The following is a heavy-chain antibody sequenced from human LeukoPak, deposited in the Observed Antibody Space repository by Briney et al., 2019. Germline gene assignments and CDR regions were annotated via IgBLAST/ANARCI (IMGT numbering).Heavy chain of an antibody. V-gene: IGHV3-73*01. D-gene: IGHD3-16*01. Sequence: GGSLKLSCAASGFTFSGSAMPWVRQASGKGLEWVGRIRSKANSYATAYAASVKGRFTISRDDSKNTAYLQMNSLKTEDTAVYYCTRPIQGLYEGPRFDPWGQGTLVTVSS. CDR1: GFTFSGSA. J-gene: IGHJ5*02. CDR2: IRSKANSYAT. CDR3: TRPIQGLYEGPRFDP.